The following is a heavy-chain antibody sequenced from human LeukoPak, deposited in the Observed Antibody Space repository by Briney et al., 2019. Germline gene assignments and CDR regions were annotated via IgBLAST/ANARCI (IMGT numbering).Heavy chain of an antibody. CDR1: GYTFTGYY. Sequence: ASVKVSCKASGYTFTGYYMHWVRQAPGQGLEWMGWINPNSGGTNYAQKFQGRVTMTRDTSISTAYMELSRLRSDDTAVYYCARDLGPPRRYYFDYWGQGTLVTVSS. CDR2: INPNSGGT. CDR3: ARDLGPPRRYYFDY. D-gene: IGHD7-27*01. J-gene: IGHJ4*02. V-gene: IGHV1-2*02.